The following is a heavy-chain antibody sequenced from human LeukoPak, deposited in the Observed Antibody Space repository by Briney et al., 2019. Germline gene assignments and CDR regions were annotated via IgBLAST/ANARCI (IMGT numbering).Heavy chain of an antibody. CDR3: AREPTGAAAAYFDY. Sequence: PGGSLRLSCAASGFTFSSYSMNWVRQAPGKGLEWVSSISSSSSYIYYADSVKGRFTISRDNAKNSLYLQMNSLRAEDTAVYYCAREPTGAAAAYFDYWGQGTLVTVSS. CDR1: GFTFSSYS. D-gene: IGHD6-13*01. J-gene: IGHJ4*02. V-gene: IGHV3-21*01. CDR2: ISSSSSYI.